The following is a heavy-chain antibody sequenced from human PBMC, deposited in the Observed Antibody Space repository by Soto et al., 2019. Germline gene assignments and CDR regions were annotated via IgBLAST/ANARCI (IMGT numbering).Heavy chain of an antibody. D-gene: IGHD2-2*01. J-gene: IGHJ4*02. Sequence: GGSLRLSCVASGFTFSTFAMSWVRQAPGKGLEWVSGISGGGGSTYYVDSVKGRFTISRDDSKNILYLHMTSLSAEDTAVYYCAKIYCSATNCPFDYCGQGTVDTSPQ. CDR3: AKIYCSATNCPFDY. CDR2: ISGGGGST. V-gene: IGHV3-23*01. CDR1: GFTFSTFA.